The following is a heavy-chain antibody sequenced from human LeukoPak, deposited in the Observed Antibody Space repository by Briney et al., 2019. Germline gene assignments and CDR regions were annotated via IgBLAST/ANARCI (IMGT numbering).Heavy chain of an antibody. D-gene: IGHD2-15*01. Sequence: PGGSLRLSCAASGFTFTSYAMSWVRQAPGKGLEWVSYISSGSSTIYYADSVKGRFTISRDNAKNSLYLQMNSLKDEDTAVYYCAISWGYYFDYWGQGTLVTVSS. CDR2: ISSGSSTI. CDR1: GFTFTSYA. V-gene: IGHV3-48*02. CDR3: AISWGYYFDY. J-gene: IGHJ4*02.